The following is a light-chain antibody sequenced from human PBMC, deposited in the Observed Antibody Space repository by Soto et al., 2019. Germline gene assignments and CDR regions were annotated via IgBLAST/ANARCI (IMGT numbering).Light chain of an antibody. CDR2: EAS. J-gene: IGKJ5*01. Sequence: DIQMTQSTSSLSASVGDKVTITCRASRDSGRSLAWYQQKPDTAPTLLIYEASNLQSGVPSRISGSGSGTDFTLTISSLQPEDFANYYCQQANSFPITFGQGTRLEIK. V-gene: IGKV1D-12*01. CDR1: RDSGRS. CDR3: QQANSFPIT.